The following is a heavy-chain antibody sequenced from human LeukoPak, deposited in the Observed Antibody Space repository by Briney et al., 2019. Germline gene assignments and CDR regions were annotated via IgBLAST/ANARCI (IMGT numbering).Heavy chain of an antibody. CDR1: GFTFSSYA. CDR3: ARDPHPYYDFWSGYLNYFDY. J-gene: IGHJ4*02. Sequence: PGGSLRLSCAASGFTFSSYAMSWVRQAPGKGLEWVSGIIGSGGSTYYADSVKGRFTISRDNSKNTLFLQMNSLRAEDTAIYFCARDPHPYYDFWSGYLNYFDYWGQGTLVTVSS. CDR2: IIGSGGST. V-gene: IGHV3-23*01. D-gene: IGHD3-3*01.